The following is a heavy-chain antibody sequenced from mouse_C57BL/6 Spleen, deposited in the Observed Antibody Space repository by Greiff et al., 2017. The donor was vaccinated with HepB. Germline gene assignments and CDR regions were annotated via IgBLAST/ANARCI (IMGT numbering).Heavy chain of an antibody. V-gene: IGHV1-80*01. CDR2: IYPGGGDT. J-gene: IGHJ1*03. CDR1: GYAFSSYW. D-gene: IGHD1-1*01. CDR3: ARGPYYYGSSYGWYFDV. Sequence: VQLQQSGAELVKPGASVKISCKASGYAFSSYWMNWVKQRPGKGLEWIGQIYPGGGDTNYNGKFKGKATLTADKSSSTAYMQLSSLTSEDSAVYFCARGPYYYGSSYGWYFDVWGTGTTVTVSS.